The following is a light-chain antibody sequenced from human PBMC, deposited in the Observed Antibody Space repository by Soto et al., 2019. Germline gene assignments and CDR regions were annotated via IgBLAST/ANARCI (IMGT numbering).Light chain of an antibody. Sequence: AIQLTQSPSSLSASVGDRVTITCRASQGISSYLGWYQQKPGKAPNLLIYDASTLESGVPSRFSASGSGTEFTLTISSLQPDDFATYYCQQYNTYWTFGQGTKVDNK. CDR3: QQYNTYWT. CDR2: DAS. J-gene: IGKJ1*01. CDR1: QGISSY. V-gene: IGKV1-13*02.